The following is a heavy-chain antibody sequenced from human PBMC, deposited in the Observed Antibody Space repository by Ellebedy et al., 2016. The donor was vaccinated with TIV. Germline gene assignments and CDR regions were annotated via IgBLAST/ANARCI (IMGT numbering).Heavy chain of an antibody. CDR2: IWYDGSQQ. V-gene: IGHV3-33*01. Sequence: GESLKISCAASGFSFSAFAMHWVRQAPGKGLEWVAGIWYDGSQQHYADSVKGRFTISRDNSKNTVSLQMSSLRGDDPAIYYWVRDSAITGRTSLDYWGQGTLVIVSS. CDR1: GFSFSAFA. CDR3: VRDSAITGRTSLDY. J-gene: IGHJ4*02. D-gene: IGHD1-20*01.